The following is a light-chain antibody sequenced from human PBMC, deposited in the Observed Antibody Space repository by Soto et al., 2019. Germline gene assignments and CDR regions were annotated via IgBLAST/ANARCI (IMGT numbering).Light chain of an antibody. CDR1: QSISNW. J-gene: IGKJ4*01. V-gene: IGKV1-5*01. CDR2: AAS. CDR3: QQYNSYPLT. Sequence: DIQITQSPSTLSASVGDRVTITCRASQSISNWLAWYQQKPGKAPKLLIYAASSLQSGVPSRFRGSGSGTEFTLTISGLQPDDFATYYCQQYNSYPLTFGGGTRWIS.